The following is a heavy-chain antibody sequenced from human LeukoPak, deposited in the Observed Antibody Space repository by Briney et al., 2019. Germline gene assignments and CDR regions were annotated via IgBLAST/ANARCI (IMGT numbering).Heavy chain of an antibody. CDR3: ARTRYDFWSGYGVDIDY. J-gene: IGHJ4*02. D-gene: IGHD3-3*01. CDR2: ISSGSTI. CDR1: GFTFSSYE. Sequence: GGSLRLSCAASGFTFSSYEMNWVRQAPGKGLEWVSYISSGSTIYYADSVKGRFTISRDNAKNSQYLQMNSLRAEDTAVYYCARTRYDFWSGYGVDIDYWGQGTLVTVSS. V-gene: IGHV3-48*03.